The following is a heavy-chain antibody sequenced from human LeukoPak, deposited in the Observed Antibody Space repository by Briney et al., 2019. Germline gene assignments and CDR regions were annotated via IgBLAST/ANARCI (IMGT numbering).Heavy chain of an antibody. CDR1: GFTVSSNY. J-gene: IGHJ4*02. CDR2: IYSGGST. CDR3: ARDTSGVYFDY. V-gene: IGHV3-66*01. Sequence: GGSLRLSCAASGFTVSSNYMSWVRQAPGKGLEWVSVIYSGGSTYYADSVKGRFTISRDNSKSTLYLQMNSLRAEDTAVYYCARDTSGVYFDYWGQGTLVTVSS. D-gene: IGHD1-26*01.